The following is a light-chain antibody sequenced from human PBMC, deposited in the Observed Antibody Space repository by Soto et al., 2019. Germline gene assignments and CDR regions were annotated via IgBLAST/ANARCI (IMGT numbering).Light chain of an antibody. CDR3: SSYTSTSTRI. Sequence: SALTQPASVSGSPGQSITISCTGSSSDVGDYNYVSWYQHHPGKAPKLIFYEVSNRPSGVSNRFSASKSGNTASLTISGLQAEDEADYYYSSYTSTSTRIFGTGTKLTVL. J-gene: IGLJ1*01. CDR2: EVS. V-gene: IGLV2-14*01. CDR1: SSDVGDYNY.